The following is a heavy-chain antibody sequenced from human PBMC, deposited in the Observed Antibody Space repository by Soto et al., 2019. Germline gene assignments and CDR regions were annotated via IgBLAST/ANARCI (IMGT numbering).Heavy chain of an antibody. Sequence: EVQLLESGGGLVHPGGSLRLSCAASGFRFSDYSMNWVRQAPGKGLEWVSYITSSGDSIYYADSVKGRFTVSRDNAKNSLFLQMNSPRDEDTAVYYCARLPKGSMVTSWGQGTLVTVSS. CDR2: ITSSGDSI. CDR3: ARLPKGSMVTS. CDR1: GFRFSDYS. J-gene: IGHJ4*02. V-gene: IGHV3-48*02. D-gene: IGHD2-21*02.